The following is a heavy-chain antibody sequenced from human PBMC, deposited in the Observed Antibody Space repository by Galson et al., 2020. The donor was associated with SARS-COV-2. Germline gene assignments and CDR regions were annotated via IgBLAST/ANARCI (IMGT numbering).Heavy chain of an antibody. CDR2: ISYDGSNK. CDR1: GFTFSSYG. D-gene: IGHD3-9*01. CDR3: ARDLRYFDWLLHSDCYYYGMDV. V-gene: IGHV3-30*03. Sequence: GESLKISCAASGFTFSSYGMHWVRQAPGKGLEWGAVISYDGSNKYYADSVKGRFTITRDNSKNTLYLQMNSLRAEDTAVYYCARDLRYFDWLLHSDCYYYGMDVWGPGTTVTASS. J-gene: IGHJ6*02.